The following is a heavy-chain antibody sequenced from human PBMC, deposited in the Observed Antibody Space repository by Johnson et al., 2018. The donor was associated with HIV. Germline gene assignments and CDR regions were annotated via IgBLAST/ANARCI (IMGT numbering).Heavy chain of an antibody. CDR2: INGDGSRT. CDR1: GFTFSDHW. J-gene: IGHJ3*02. Sequence: VQLVESGGGVVQPGRSLRLSCAASGFTFSDHWMQWVSQAPGKGLVWVSRINGDGSRTSYADSVQGRFTIARDNAKNTLYLQMNSLRAEDTAVFYCAKDRGYSSGYYYDALDIWGQGTMVTVSS. CDR3: AKDRGYSSGYYYDALDI. D-gene: IGHD3-22*01. V-gene: IGHV3-74*01.